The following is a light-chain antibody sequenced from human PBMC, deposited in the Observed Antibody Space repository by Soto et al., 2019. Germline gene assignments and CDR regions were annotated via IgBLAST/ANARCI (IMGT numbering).Light chain of an antibody. Sequence: AIQMTQSPSSLSASVGDRVTITCRASQGSRNDLGWYQQKPGKAPKLLIYPASSLQSGVPSRFSGSGSGTDFPLTISSLQPEDFATYYCLQDYNYPYTFGQGTQLEIK. CDR3: LQDYNYPYT. V-gene: IGKV1-6*01. CDR2: PAS. CDR1: QGSRND. J-gene: IGKJ2*01.